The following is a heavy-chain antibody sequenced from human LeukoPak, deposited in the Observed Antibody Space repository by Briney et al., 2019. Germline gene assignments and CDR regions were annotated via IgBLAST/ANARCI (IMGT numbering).Heavy chain of an antibody. Sequence: SETLSLTCTVSGGSISSSSYYWGWIRQPPGKGLEWIGSIYYSGSTYYNPSLKSRVTISVDTSKNQFSLKLSSVTAADTAVYYCASKVETYYDFWSGYLFDYWGQGTLVTVSS. V-gene: IGHV4-39*01. J-gene: IGHJ4*02. CDR2: IYYSGST. D-gene: IGHD3-3*01. CDR3: ASKVETYYDFWSGYLFDY. CDR1: GGSISSSSYY.